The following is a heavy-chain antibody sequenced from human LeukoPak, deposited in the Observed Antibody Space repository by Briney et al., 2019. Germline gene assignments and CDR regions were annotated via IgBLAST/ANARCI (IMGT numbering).Heavy chain of an antibody. V-gene: IGHV4-34*01. CDR1: GGSFSGYY. CDR2: INHSGST. D-gene: IGHD6-13*01. J-gene: IGHJ4*02. CDR3: ARLKRWQQLVTALQYYFDY. Sequence: PSETLSLTCAVYGGSFSGYYWSWIRQPPGKGLEWIGEINHSGSTNYNPSLKSRVTISVDTSKNQFSLKLSSVTAADTAVYYCARLKRWQQLVTALQYYFDYWGQGTLVTVSS.